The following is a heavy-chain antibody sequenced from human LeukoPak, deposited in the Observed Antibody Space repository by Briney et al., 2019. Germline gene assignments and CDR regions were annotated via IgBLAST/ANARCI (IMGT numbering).Heavy chain of an antibody. CDR1: GYTFTRYG. Sequence: ASVKVSCKAPGYTFTRYGISWVRQAPGQGLEWMGWISTYNGNTDYAQKVQGRVTMTTDTSTSTAYMGLRSLRSDDTAVYYCARDISAYERSLNSWGQGTLLTVSS. V-gene: IGHV1-18*01. D-gene: IGHD5-12*01. CDR2: ISTYNGNT. CDR3: ARDISAYERSLNS. J-gene: IGHJ4*02.